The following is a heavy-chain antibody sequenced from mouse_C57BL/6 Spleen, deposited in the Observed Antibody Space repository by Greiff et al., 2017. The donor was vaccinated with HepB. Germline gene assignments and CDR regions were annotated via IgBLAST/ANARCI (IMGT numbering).Heavy chain of an antibody. J-gene: IGHJ4*01. CDR2: ISYDGSN. CDR3: ARDRDYDGMGY. Sequence: EVQVVESGPGIVKPSQSLSLTCSVSGYSITSGYYWIWIRQFPGNKLEWLGYISYDGSNNYNPALKNRIPITRDTSKNHFFLKLNSVITEDTATYYCARDRDYDGMGYWGQGASVTVSS. V-gene: IGHV3-6*01. CDR1: GYSITSGYY.